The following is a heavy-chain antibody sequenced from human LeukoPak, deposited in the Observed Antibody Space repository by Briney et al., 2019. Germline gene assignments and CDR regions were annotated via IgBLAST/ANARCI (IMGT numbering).Heavy chain of an antibody. CDR2: IKQDGSEK. CDR3: ASLPIPYYDILTGYYSGDY. CDR1: GFTFSSYW. Sequence: PGGSLGLSCAASGFTFSSYWMSWVRQAPGKGLEWVANIKQDGSEKYYVDSVKGRFTISRDNAKNSLYLQMNSLRAEDTAVYYCASLPIPYYDILTGYYSGDYWGQGTLVTVSS. V-gene: IGHV3-7*01. J-gene: IGHJ4*02. D-gene: IGHD3-9*01.